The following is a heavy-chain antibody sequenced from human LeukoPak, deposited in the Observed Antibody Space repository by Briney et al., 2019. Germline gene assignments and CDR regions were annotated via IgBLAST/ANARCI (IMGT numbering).Heavy chain of an antibody. CDR2: IKQDGSEK. D-gene: IGHD2-2*01. V-gene: IGHV3-7*01. J-gene: IGHJ4*02. Sequence: GRSLRLAWAASGFTFSSYWMSWVRQAPGKVLEWVANIKQDGSEKYYVDSGKGRFTISRDNDKNSLYLQMNSLRAEDTAVYYCARDRGCSSTSCSYYFDYWGQGTLVTVSS. CDR3: ARDRGCSSTSCSYYFDY. CDR1: GFTFSSYW.